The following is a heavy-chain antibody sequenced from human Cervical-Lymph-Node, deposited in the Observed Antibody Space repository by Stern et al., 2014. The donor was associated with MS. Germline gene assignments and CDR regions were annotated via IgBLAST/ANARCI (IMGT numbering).Heavy chain of an antibody. CDR2: INPSGGSA. J-gene: IGHJ4*02. Sequence: VQLVESGAEVRKPGASVKGSCKASGYTLTRYYMHWVRQAPGQGLEWMGIINPSGGSASYAPKFQDRVTMTRDTSTSTVYMELSSLRSEDTAVYYCAGGHTFDFWGQGTLVTVSS. V-gene: IGHV1-46*01. CDR1: GYTLTRYY. CDR3: AGGHTFDF.